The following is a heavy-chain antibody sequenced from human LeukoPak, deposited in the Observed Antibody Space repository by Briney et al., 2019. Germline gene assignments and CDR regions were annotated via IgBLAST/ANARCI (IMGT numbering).Heavy chain of an antibody. J-gene: IGHJ3*01. CDR2: ISTYTGRA. CDR3: ARADGSNTGTNGFDV. D-gene: IGHD4-11*01. V-gene: IGHV1-18*01. CDR1: VYRFKVCD. Sequence: ASVKVSCKTSVYRFKVCDILWVRQAPGHGLDYVGWISTYTGRARYAQKFQGRVSVIIDTSTSTAYLELTNLTSSDTGLYYCARADGSNTGTNGFDVWGLGTMVTVAS.